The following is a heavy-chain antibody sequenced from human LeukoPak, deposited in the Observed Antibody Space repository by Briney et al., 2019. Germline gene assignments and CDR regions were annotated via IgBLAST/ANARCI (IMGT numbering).Heavy chain of an antibody. Sequence: SETLSLTCTVSGYSISSGYYWSWIRQPAGKGLEWIGRIYTSGSTNYNPSLKSRVTISVDTSKNQFSLKLSSVTAADTAVYYCARGRNYYDSSGYRNRAFDYWGQGTLVTVSS. CDR1: GYSISSGYY. CDR3: ARGRNYYDSSGYRNRAFDY. D-gene: IGHD3-22*01. V-gene: IGHV4-61*02. J-gene: IGHJ4*02. CDR2: IYTSGST.